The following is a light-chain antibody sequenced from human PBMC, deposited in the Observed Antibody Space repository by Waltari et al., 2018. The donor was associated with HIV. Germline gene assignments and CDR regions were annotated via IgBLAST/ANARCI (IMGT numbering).Light chain of an antibody. J-gene: IGLJ2*01. Sequence: QSVLTPPPSASATPGQRIPITCSGGCSNIAHYDVYWYQQLPRTAPNLLTDRDKQPPAGVAGLFAGSKCGTAAFLVISGLRSEDEAYYYCAAWDDHLSDLFGGGTKVTVL. CDR3: AAWDDHLSDL. CDR1: CSNIAHYD. V-gene: IGLV1-47*01. CDR2: RDK.